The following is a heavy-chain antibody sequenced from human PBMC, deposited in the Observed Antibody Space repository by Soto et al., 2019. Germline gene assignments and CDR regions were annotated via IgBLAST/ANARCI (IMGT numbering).Heavy chain of an antibody. CDR1: GVTFSSYA. Sequence: PGGSLTRSGAASGVTFSSYAMHWVRQAPGKGLEWVAVISYDGSNKYYADSVKGRFTISRDNSKNTLYLQMNSLRAEDTAGYYYGRENALVPGFDYWGQGTLVTVS. V-gene: IGHV3-30-3*01. D-gene: IGHD2-2*01. CDR2: ISYDGSNK. CDR3: GRENALVPGFDY. J-gene: IGHJ4*02.